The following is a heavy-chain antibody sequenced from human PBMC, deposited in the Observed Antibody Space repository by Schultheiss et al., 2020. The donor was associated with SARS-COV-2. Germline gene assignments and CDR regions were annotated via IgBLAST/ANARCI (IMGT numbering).Heavy chain of an antibody. CDR2: INPTAGSA. J-gene: IGHJ1*01. CDR1: GHTFTKYY. CDR3: ARDLAAYYDFWSGYRGYFQH. Sequence: ASVKVSCKAFGHTFTKYYIHWVRQAPGQGLEWMGIINPTAGSASYAQKFQGRVTMTRDTSTSTIYMDLSRLRSDDTAVYYCARDLAAYYDFWSGYRGYFQHWGQGTLVTVSS. V-gene: IGHV1-46*01. D-gene: IGHD3-3*01.